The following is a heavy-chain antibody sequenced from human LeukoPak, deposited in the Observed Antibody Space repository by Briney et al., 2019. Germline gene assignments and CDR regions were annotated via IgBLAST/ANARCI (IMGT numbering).Heavy chain of an antibody. CDR3: ARVDGYPSPLGFDI. V-gene: IGHV1-18*01. J-gene: IGHJ3*02. CDR2: ISAYNGNT. CDR1: GYTFTSYG. Sequence: GASVKVSCKASGYTFTSYGISLVRQAPGQGLEWMGWISAYNGNTNYAQKLQGRVTMTTDTSTSTAYMELRSLRSDDTAVYHCARVDGYPSPLGFDIWGQGTMVTVSS. D-gene: IGHD5-24*01.